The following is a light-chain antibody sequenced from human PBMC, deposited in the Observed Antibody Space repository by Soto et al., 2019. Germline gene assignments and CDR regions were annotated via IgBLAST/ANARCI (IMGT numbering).Light chain of an antibody. V-gene: IGLV2-8*01. J-gene: IGLJ1*01. CDR1: SSDVGRYDY. CDR2: EVT. CDR3: SSYGGSNNYV. Sequence: QSALSQPPSASGSPGQSVTISCTGTSSDVGRYDYVSWYQQHPGKAPELMIYEVTKRPSGVPDRFSGSKSGNTASLTVSGLQAEDEADYYCSSYGGSNNYVFGTGTKLTVL.